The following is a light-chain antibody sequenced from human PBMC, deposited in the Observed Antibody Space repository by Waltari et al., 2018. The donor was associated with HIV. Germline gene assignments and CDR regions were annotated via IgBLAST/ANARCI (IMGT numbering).Light chain of an antibody. CDR3: CSYTVNSTGV. J-gene: IGLJ1*01. CDR2: DVN. V-gene: IGLV2-14*03. CDR1: SGDIGTYKY. Sequence: QSALTQPASVSGSPGQSIDISCTGPSGDIGTYKYVSWYQQHTGKVPKLIIYDVNVRPSGVSDRFSGSKSGNTATLTISGLHSDDEADYYCCSYTVNSTGVFGAGTKITV.